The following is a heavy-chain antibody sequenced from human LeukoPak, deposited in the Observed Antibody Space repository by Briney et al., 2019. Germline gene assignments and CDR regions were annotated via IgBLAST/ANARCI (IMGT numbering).Heavy chain of an antibody. CDR2: INYSGST. Sequence: PSETLSLTCTVSGGSISSHYWSWIRQTPGKGLEWIGQINYSGSTYYNPSLKSRVTLSIDTSKNQFSLKLSSLTAADTAVYYCARADTVTTQFDYWGQGTLVTVSS. CDR3: ARADTVTTQFDY. J-gene: IGHJ4*02. V-gene: IGHV4-59*11. D-gene: IGHD4-17*01. CDR1: GGSISSHY.